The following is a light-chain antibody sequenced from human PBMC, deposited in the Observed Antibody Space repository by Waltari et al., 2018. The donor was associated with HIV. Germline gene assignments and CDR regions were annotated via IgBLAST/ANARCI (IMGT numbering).Light chain of an antibody. V-gene: IGKV3-20*01. CDR3: HQYETSPLT. CDR1: QRLNSNY. Sequence: EVVLTQSPGTLSLSPGERATLSCRASQRLNSNYLAWYQQTPGQAPRILIYGTSTRATGIPDRFSGSGSGTDFALTISRLEPEDFAVYFCHQYETSPLTFGGGTRVEVK. CDR2: GTS. J-gene: IGKJ4*01.